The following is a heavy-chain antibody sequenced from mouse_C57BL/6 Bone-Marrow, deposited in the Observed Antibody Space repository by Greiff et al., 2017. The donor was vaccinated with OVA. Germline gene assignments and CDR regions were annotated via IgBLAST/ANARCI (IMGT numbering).Heavy chain of an antibody. V-gene: IGHV1-67*01. J-gene: IGHJ2*01. CDR2: ISTYYGDA. Sequence: VKVVESGPELVRPGVSVKISCKGSGYTFTDYAMHWVKQSHAKSLEWIGVISTYYGDASYNQKFKDKATMTVDKSSSTAYMELARLTSEDSAVYYCARRVWRYSNYDYFDYWGQGTTLTVSS. CDR3: ARRVWRYSNYDYFDY. D-gene: IGHD2-5*01. CDR1: GYTFTDYA.